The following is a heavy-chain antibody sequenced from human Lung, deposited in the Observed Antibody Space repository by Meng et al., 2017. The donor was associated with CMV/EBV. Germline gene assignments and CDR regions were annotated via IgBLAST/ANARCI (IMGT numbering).Heavy chain of an antibody. V-gene: IGHV3-21*01. J-gene: IGHJ4*02. Sequence: ESXMISXAGSGFNFRPYSMNWVRQAPGKGLEWVSSISSSSTYIYYADSVKGRFTISRDNAKNSLYLQMNSLRAEDTAVYYCARETGSSGWYLPGYWGQGXLVTVSS. CDR2: ISSSSTYI. CDR1: GFNFRPYS. CDR3: ARETGSSGWYLPGY. D-gene: IGHD6-19*01.